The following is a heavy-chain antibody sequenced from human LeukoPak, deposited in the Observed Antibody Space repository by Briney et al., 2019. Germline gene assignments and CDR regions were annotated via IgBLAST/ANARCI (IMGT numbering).Heavy chain of an antibody. J-gene: IGHJ6*02. CDR2: IYYSGST. Sequence: PSETLSLTCTVSGGSISSYYWNWIRQPPGKGLERIGYIYYSGSTYYNPSLKSRVTISIDTSKNQFSLKLTSVTAADTAVYYCAYSSNYYYVMDVWGQGTTVTVSS. CDR1: GGSISSYY. D-gene: IGHD2-2*01. CDR3: AYSSNYYYVMDV. V-gene: IGHV4-59*06.